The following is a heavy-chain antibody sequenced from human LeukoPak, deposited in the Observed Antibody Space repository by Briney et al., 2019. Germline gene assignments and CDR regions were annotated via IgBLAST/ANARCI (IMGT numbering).Heavy chain of an antibody. V-gene: IGHV3-48*03. CDR2: ISSSGSTI. CDR3: ARAPYYYDSSGYYSYYFDY. D-gene: IGHD3-22*01. CDR1: GFTFSSYE. J-gene: IGHJ4*02. Sequence: QPGGSLRLSCAASGFTFSSYEMNWVRQAPGKGLEWVSYISSSGSTIYYADSVKGRFTISRDNAKNSLYLQMNSLRAEDTAVYYCARAPYYYDSSGYYSYYFDYWGQGTLVTVSS.